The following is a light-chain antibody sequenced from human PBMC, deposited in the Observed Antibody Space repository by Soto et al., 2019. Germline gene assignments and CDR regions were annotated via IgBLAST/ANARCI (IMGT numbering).Light chain of an antibody. Sequence: IQMTQYPSTLSASVGDRVSITCRASQSISRWLAWYQQKPGKAPKLLIYKASSLESGVPSRFSGSGSGTDFTLTISSLEPEDFAVYYCQQRSNWPPGVTFGGGSKVDIK. CDR2: KAS. V-gene: IGKV1-5*03. CDR3: QQRSNWPPGVT. J-gene: IGKJ4*01. CDR1: QSISRW.